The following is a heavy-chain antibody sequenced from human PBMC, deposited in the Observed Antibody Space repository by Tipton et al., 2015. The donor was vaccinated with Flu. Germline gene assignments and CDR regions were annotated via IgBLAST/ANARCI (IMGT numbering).Heavy chain of an antibody. Sequence: QLVQSGGGLAQPGRSLRLACSASGFTFGDYAMSWVRQAPGKGLEWVGLVRSNKYGATTEYAASLKGRITISRDDSSRVAYLQMNSLRTEDTAVYYCTRVNSGSNHLGSWGQGTLVTVSS. J-gene: IGHJ5*02. CDR1: GFTFGDYA. CDR3: TRVNSGSNHLGS. D-gene: IGHD3-10*01. V-gene: IGHV3-49*04. CDR2: VRSNKYGATT.